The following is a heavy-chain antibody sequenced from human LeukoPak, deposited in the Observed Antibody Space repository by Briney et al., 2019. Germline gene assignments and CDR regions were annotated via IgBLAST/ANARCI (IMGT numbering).Heavy chain of an antibody. CDR1: GGSISSHY. CDR3: AGQVVMAGDWFDP. V-gene: IGHV4-59*11. CDR2: IYYSGST. Sequence: PSETLSLTCTVSGGSISSHYWSWIRQPPGKGLEWIGYIYYSGSTNYNPSLKSRVTISVDTSKNQFSLKLSSVTAADTALYYCAGQVVMAGDWFDPWGQGTLVTVSS. J-gene: IGHJ5*02. D-gene: IGHD4-23*01.